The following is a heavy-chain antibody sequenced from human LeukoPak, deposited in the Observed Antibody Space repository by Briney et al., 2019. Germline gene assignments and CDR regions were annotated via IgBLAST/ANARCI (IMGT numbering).Heavy chain of an antibody. CDR1: GYTFSGSY. Sequence: ASVKVSCKTSGYTFSGSYIHWVRQAPGQGLEWMGWINTNSGDTNYAQKFQGRVTMTRDTSISTAYMEMSRLRSDDTAVYYCARDLYGDYDYWGQGTLVTVSS. V-gene: IGHV1-2*02. CDR2: INTNSGDT. J-gene: IGHJ4*02. D-gene: IGHD3-16*01. CDR3: ARDLYGDYDY.